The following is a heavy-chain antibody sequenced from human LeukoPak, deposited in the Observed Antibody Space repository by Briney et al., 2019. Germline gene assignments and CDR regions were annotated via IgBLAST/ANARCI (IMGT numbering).Heavy chain of an antibody. V-gene: IGHV5-51*01. CDR3: AIPYSSGWFEFDY. CDR2: IYHGDSDT. J-gene: IGHJ4*02. D-gene: IGHD6-19*01. Sequence: GESLKISCKGSGYSFTSYWIGWVRQMPGKGLEWMGIIYHGDSDTRYSPSFQGQVTISADKSISTAYLQWSSLKASDTAMYYCAIPYSSGWFEFDYWGQGTLVTVSS. CDR1: GYSFTSYW.